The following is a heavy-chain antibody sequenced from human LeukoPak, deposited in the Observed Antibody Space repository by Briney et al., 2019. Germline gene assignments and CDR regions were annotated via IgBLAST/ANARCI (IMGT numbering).Heavy chain of an antibody. Sequence: GGSLRLSCAASGFTFSSYGMHWVRQAPGKGLEWVAFIRYDGSNKYYADSVKGRFTISRDNSKNTLYLQMNSLRAEDTAVYYCAKDYIVVAPAAIGLDYWGQGTLVTVSS. V-gene: IGHV3-30*02. CDR3: AKDYIVVAPAAIGLDY. D-gene: IGHD2-2*01. CDR1: GFTFSSYG. J-gene: IGHJ4*02. CDR2: IRYDGSNK.